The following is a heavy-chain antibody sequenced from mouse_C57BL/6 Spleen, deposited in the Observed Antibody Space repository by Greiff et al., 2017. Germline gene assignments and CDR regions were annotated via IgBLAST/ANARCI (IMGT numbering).Heavy chain of an antibody. J-gene: IGHJ2*01. Sequence: VQLQQPGAELVKPGASVKMSCKASGYTFTSYWITWVKQRPGQGLEWIGDIYPGSGSTNYNEKFKSKATLTVDTSSSTAYMQLSSLTSEDSGAYYCARYYYGRGGYWGQGTTRTVSS. CDR3: ARYYYGRGGY. D-gene: IGHD1-1*01. CDR2: IYPGSGST. CDR1: GYTFTSYW. V-gene: IGHV1-55*01.